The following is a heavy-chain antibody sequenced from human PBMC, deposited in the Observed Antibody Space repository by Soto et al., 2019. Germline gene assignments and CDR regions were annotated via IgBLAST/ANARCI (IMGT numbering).Heavy chain of an antibody. Sequence: GGSRRLSCAASGFTFSDHYMSWIRQAPGNGLEWIGYSSNSGSFTRYADSVKGRFSISRDNAKNSLYLQINSLRGDDTAIYYCVRSGDNYNLLDYWGQGTPVTVSS. J-gene: IGHJ4*02. V-gene: IGHV3-11*06. CDR2: SSNSGSFT. D-gene: IGHD1-1*01. CDR3: VRSGDNYNLLDY. CDR1: GFTFSDHY.